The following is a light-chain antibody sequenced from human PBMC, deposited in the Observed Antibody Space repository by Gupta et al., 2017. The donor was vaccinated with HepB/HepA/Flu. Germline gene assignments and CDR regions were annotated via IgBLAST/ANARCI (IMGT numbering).Light chain of an antibody. CDR2: VESSGSY. Sequence: QPVLTQSSSASASLGSSVKLTCTLSSGHSSYIIAWHQQQPGKAPRYLMKVESSGSYNKGSEVPERFSGSSSGADRYLIISNLQSEDEADYYCETWDTSTWVFGGGTKLTVL. J-gene: IGLJ3*02. CDR1: SGHSSYI. CDR3: ETWDTSTWV. V-gene: IGLV4-60*03.